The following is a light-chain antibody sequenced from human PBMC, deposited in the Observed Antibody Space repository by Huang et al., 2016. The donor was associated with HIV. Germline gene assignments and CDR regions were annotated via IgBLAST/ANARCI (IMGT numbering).Light chain of an antibody. CDR1: QSVRSD. Sequence: ELVMTQSPATLSVSPGESATLSCRASQSVRSDLAWYQQKPGQAPRLLIYGASTRAAGIPARFSGSGSVTEFTLTVSSLQSEDFAAYYCHQYNDWPPTFGQGTKVEIK. J-gene: IGKJ1*01. V-gene: IGKV3-15*01. CDR3: HQYNDWPPT. CDR2: GAS.